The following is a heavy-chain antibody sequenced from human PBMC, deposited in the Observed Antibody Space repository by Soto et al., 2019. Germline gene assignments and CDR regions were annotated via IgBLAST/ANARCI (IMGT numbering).Heavy chain of an antibody. J-gene: IGHJ6*03. V-gene: IGHV3-48*01. CDR3: ARDGDYPPYYYYYMDV. D-gene: IGHD3-10*01. Sequence: GGSLRLSCAASGFTFSSYSMNWVRQAPGKGLEWVSYISSSSSTIYYADSVKGRFTISRDNAKNSLYLQMNSLRAEDTAVYYCARDGDYPPYYYYYMDVWGKGTTVTVSS. CDR2: ISSSSSTI. CDR1: GFTFSSYS.